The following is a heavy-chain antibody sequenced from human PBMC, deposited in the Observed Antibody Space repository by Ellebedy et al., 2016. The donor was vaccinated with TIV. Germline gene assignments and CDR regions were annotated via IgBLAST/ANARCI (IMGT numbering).Heavy chain of an antibody. CDR2: IYYSGST. V-gene: IGHV4-61*01. CDR3: ARASGVDYGDYTYFDY. J-gene: IGHJ4*02. CDR1: GGSVSSGSYY. D-gene: IGHD4-17*01. Sequence: SETLSLXCTVSGGSVSSGSYYWSWIRQPPGKGLEWIGYIYYSGSTNYNPSLKSRVTISVDTSKNQFSLKLSSVTAADTAVYYCARASGVDYGDYTYFDYWGQGTLVTVSS.